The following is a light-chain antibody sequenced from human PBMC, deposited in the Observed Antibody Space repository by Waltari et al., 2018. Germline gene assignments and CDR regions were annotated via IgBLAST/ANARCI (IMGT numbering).Light chain of an antibody. CDR2: DAS. J-gene: IGKJ5*01. CDR1: QSIATN. V-gene: IGKV3-15*01. CDR3: QQYNRWPPIT. Sequence: EVVMTQSPATLSVSPGERASVPCRASQSIATNLAWYQQKPGQAPRLLVYDASTRAPSIPARFRGSGSGTEFTLTISSLQSEDSAVYYCQQYNRWPPITFGQGTRLEIK.